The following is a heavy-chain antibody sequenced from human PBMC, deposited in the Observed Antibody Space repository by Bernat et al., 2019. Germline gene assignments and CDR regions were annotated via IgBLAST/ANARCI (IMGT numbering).Heavy chain of an antibody. CDR2: IKEVGSEK. J-gene: IGHJ6*03. CDR3: ARVAAGAYYCCYYMDV. Sequence: EVQLVESGGGMVQPGGSLRLSRAASGFTFSSYWMTWVRQAPGKGLERVANIKEVGSEKYYVDSVKGRFTISRDNAKNSLYLQMNSLRAEDTAVYYCARVAAGAYYCCYYMDVWGKGTAVTVSS. D-gene: IGHD6-13*01. CDR1: GFTFSSYW. V-gene: IGHV3-7*03.